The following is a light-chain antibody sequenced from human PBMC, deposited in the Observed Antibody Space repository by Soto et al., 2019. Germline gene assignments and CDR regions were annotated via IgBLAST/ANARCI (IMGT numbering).Light chain of an antibody. CDR3: QQYGSSTYT. CDR2: GAS. CDR1: QSVSSNH. V-gene: IGKV3-20*01. J-gene: IGKJ2*01. Sequence: EIVLTQSPGSLSLSPRERATLSCRASQSVSSNHLAWYQQKPGQAPRLLIYGASRRATGIPYRFSGSGSGTDFTLTISRLEPEDFAMYYCQQYGSSTYTFGQGTKVEIK.